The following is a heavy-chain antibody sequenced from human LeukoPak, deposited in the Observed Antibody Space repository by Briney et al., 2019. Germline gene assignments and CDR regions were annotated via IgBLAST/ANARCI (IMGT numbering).Heavy chain of an antibody. CDR2: IDYSGRT. D-gene: IGHD1-1*01. V-gene: IGHV4-59*08. J-gene: IGHJ4*02. CDR1: GGSISSYC. CDR3: ASNIPTPTTSPPLGY. Sequence: SETLSLTCTVSGGSISSYCWSWIRQPPGKGLEWIGYIDYSGRTKYNPSLQSRVTISVDTSKTQFSLRLGSVTAADTAVYFCASNIPTPTTSPPLGYWGQGTLVTVSS.